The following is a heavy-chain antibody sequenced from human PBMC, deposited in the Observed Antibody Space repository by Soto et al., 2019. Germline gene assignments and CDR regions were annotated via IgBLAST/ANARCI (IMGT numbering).Heavy chain of an antibody. J-gene: IGHJ5*02. CDR2: IDYSGRT. CDR3: AREIRLVGVTGWFDP. Sequence: QVQLQESGPGLVKVSETLSLTCTVSGGSINSYYWSWIRQPPGKGLEWVADIDYSGRTNYNPSLKSRLTISVDTSKNQLSLKVRSVTAEDTAVYYCAREIRLVGVTGWFDPWGQGTLVTVSS. V-gene: IGHV4-59*01. CDR1: GGSINSYY. D-gene: IGHD1-26*01.